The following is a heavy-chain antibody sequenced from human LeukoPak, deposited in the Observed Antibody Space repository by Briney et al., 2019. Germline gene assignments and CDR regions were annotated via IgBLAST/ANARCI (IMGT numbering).Heavy chain of an antibody. CDR1: GYTFTGYY. J-gene: IGHJ4*02. Sequence: ASVKVSCKASGYTFTGYYMHWVRQAPGQGLEWMGWINPNSGGTNYAQKFQGRVTMTRDTSISTAYMELSRLRSDDTAVYYCARESAGVLGEVRFLEWSNDFDYWGQGTLVTVSS. CDR2: INPNSGGT. D-gene: IGHD3-3*01. V-gene: IGHV1-2*02. CDR3: ARESAGVLGEVRFLEWSNDFDY.